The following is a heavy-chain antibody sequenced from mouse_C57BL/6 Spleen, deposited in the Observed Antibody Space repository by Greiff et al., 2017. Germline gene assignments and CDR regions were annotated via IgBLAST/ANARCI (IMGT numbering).Heavy chain of an antibody. Sequence: VQRVESGAELARPGASVKMSCKASGYTFTSYTMHWVKQRPGQGLEWIGYINPSSGYTKYNQKFKAKATLTADKSSSTAYMQLSSLTSEDSAVYYCARWGNYEDWYFDVWGTGTTVTVSS. D-gene: IGHD2-1*01. CDR2: INPSSGYT. J-gene: IGHJ1*03. CDR1: GYTFTSYT. V-gene: IGHV1-4*01. CDR3: ARWGNYEDWYFDV.